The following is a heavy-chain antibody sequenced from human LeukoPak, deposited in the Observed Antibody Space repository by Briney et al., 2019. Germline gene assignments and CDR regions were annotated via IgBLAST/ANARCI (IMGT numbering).Heavy chain of an antibody. Sequence: GGSLRLSCAASGFTFSSYSMNWVRQASGKGLEWVSSISSSSSYIYYADSVKGRFTISRDNAKNSLYLQMNSLRAEDTAVYYCAREDCSGGSCYPIDPWGQGTLVTVSS. CDR3: AREDCSGGSCYPIDP. V-gene: IGHV3-21*01. J-gene: IGHJ5*02. D-gene: IGHD2-15*01. CDR1: GFTFSSYS. CDR2: ISSSSSYI.